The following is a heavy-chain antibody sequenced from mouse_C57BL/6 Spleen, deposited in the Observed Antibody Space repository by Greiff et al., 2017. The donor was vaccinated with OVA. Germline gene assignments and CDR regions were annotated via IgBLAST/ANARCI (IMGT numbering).Heavy chain of an antibody. CDR3: ARVVATSMDY. Sequence: QVQLKESGAELVKPGASVKLSCKASGYTFTSYWMQWVKQRPGQGLEWIGEIDPSDSYTNYNQKFKGKATLTVDTSSSTAYMQLSSLTSEDSAVYYCARVVATSMDYWGQGTSVTVSS. CDR2: IDPSDSYT. CDR1: GYTFTSYW. J-gene: IGHJ4*01. V-gene: IGHV1-50*01. D-gene: IGHD1-1*01.